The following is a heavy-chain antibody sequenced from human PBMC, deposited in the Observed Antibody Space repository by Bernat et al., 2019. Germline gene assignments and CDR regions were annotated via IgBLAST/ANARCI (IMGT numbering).Heavy chain of an antibody. CDR2: IYYSGST. CDR3: ASIQVGIAAAGQGGVDY. Sequence: SISRSSYYWGWIRQPPGKGLEWIGSIYYSGSTYYNPSLTSRVTIAVDTSKNQFSLKLSSVTAADTAVYYCASIQVGIAAAGQGGVDYWGQG. CDR1: SISRSSYY. V-gene: IGHV4-39*01. J-gene: IGHJ4*02. D-gene: IGHD6-13*01.